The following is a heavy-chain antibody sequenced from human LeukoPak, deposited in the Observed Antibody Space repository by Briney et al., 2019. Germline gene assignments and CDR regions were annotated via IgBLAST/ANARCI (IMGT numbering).Heavy chain of an antibody. CDR1: GGSTSSSSYY. CDR3: AREGLRLGELSFDY. CDR2: IYYSGST. Sequence: SETLSLTCTVSGGSTSSSSYYWGWIRQPPGKGLEWIGSIYYSGSTYYNPSLKSRVTISVDTSKNQFSLKLSSVTAADTAVYYCAREGLRLGELSFDYWGQGTLVTVSS. V-gene: IGHV4-39*02. D-gene: IGHD3-16*02. J-gene: IGHJ4*02.